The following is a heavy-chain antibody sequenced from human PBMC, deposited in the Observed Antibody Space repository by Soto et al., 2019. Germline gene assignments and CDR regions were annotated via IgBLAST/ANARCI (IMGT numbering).Heavy chain of an antibody. CDR3: ARRGFDY. V-gene: IGHV1-46*01. J-gene: IGHJ4*02. CDR2: INPSNGRT. CDR1: GYAFSSNY. Sequence: QVQLVQSGAEVKKPGASVKVSCKASGYAFSSNYIHWVRQAPGQGLEWMGVINPSNGRTTYAQNFRDRVTMTRDTSTSTVYIELRSLSSDDTAVYYCARRGFDYWGQGTPVTVSS.